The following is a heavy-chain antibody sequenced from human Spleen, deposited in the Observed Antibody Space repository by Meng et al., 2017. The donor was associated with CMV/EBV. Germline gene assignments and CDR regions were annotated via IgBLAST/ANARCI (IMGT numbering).Heavy chain of an antibody. CDR1: GFTFSSYS. CDR2: ISSSSSTI. CDR3: ARRRGNGYSEF. D-gene: IGHD2-15*01. V-gene: IGHV3-48*04. J-gene: IGHJ4*02. Sequence: GGSLRLSCAASGFTFSSYSMNWVRQAPGKGLEWVSYISSSSSTIYYADSVKGRFTISRDNAKNSLFLQMNSLRAEDTAVYYCARRRGNGYSEFWGQGILVTVSS.